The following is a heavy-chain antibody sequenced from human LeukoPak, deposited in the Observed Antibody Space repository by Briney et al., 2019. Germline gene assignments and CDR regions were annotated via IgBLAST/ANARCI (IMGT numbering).Heavy chain of an antibody. CDR2: LIPILGIA. Sequence: SVKVSCKASGYSFANYGLSWVRQAPGQGLEWMGRLIPILGIANYAQKFQDRVTITADKSTSTAYMELSSLRSEDTAVYFCARDEVAGYYWGQGTLVTVSS. V-gene: IGHV1-69*04. J-gene: IGHJ4*02. CDR3: ARDEVAGYY. D-gene: IGHD2-15*01. CDR1: GYSFANYG.